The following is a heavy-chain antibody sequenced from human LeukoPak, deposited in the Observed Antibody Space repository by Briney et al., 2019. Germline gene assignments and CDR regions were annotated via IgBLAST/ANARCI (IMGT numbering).Heavy chain of an antibody. CDR2: VSSSSSYI. CDR1: GFTFSSYS. D-gene: IGHD1-1*01. CDR3: ARDRRRGFDY. V-gene: IGHV3-21*01. Sequence: GGSLRLSCAASGFTFSSYSMNWVRQAPGKGLEWVSSVSSSSSYIYYADSVKGRFTISRDNAKNSLYLQMNSLRAEDTAVYYCARDRRRGFDYWGQGTLVTVSS. J-gene: IGHJ4*02.